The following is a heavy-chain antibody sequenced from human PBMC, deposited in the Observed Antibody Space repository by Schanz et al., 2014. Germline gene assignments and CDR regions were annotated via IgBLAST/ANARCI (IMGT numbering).Heavy chain of an antibody. CDR1: GFTFSSDA. J-gene: IGHJ3*02. Sequence: VQLVESGGGVVQPGRSLRLSCAASGFTFSSDAMSWVRQAPGKGLEWVSAISGSGGSTYYADSVKGRFTISRDNSKNTLYLQMNSLRAEDTAVYYCAKGRFGELSAFDIWGQGTMVTDSS. V-gene: IGHV3-23*04. CDR2: ISGSGGST. CDR3: AKGRFGELSAFDI. D-gene: IGHD3-10*01.